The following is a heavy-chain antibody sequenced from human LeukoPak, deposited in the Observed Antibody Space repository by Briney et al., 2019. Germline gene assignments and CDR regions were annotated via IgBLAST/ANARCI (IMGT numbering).Heavy chain of an antibody. CDR3: AKERTMVQGVLDV. V-gene: IGHV3-9*01. CDR2: ISWNSGSI. D-gene: IGHD3-10*01. J-gene: IGHJ6*02. CDR1: GFTFDDYA. Sequence: GGSLRLSCAASGFTFDDYAMHWVRQAPGKGLEWVSGISWNSGSIGYADSVKGRFTISRDNAKNSLYLQMNSLRAEDTALYYCAKERTMVQGVLDVWGQGTTVTVSS.